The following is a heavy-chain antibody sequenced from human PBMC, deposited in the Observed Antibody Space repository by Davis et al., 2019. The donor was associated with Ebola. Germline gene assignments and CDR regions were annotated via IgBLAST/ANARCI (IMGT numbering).Heavy chain of an antibody. J-gene: IGHJ6*02. CDR2: IDPSDSYT. V-gene: IGHV5-10-1*01. CDR1: GYSFTSYW. Sequence: GESLKISCKGSGYSFTSYWISWVRQMPGKGLEWMGRIDPSDSYTNYSPSFQGHVTISADKSISTAYLQWSSLKASDTAMYYCAGKGGGIAAAGRYYYYGMDVWGQGTTVTVSS. CDR3: AGKGGGIAAAGRYYYYGMDV. D-gene: IGHD6-13*01.